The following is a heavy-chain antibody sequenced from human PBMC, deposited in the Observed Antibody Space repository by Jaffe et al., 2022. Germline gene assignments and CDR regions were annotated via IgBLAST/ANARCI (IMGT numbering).Heavy chain of an antibody. J-gene: IGHJ6*03. CDR1: GGSFSGYY. Sequence: QVQLQQWGAGLLKPSETLSLTCAVYGGSFSGYYWSWIRQPPGKGLEWIGEINHSGSTNYNPSLKSRVTISVDTSKNQFSLKLSSVTAADTAVYYCARGEKGRYYYMDVWGKGTTVTVSS. CDR2: INHSGST. CDR3: ARGEKGRYYYMDV. D-gene: IGHD3-3*01. V-gene: IGHV4-34*01.